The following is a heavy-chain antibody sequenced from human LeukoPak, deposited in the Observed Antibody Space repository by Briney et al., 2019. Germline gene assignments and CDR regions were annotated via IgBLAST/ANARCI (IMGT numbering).Heavy chain of an antibody. Sequence: ASVKVSCKASGYTFTSYGISWVRQAPGQGLEWMGWISAYNGNTSYAQKLQGRVTMTTDTSASTAYMELRSLRSDDTAVYYCARDSVCSGGSCYSHYFDYWGQGTLVTVSS. J-gene: IGHJ4*02. D-gene: IGHD2-15*01. CDR3: ARDSVCSGGSCYSHYFDY. V-gene: IGHV1-18*04. CDR2: ISAYNGNT. CDR1: GYTFTSYG.